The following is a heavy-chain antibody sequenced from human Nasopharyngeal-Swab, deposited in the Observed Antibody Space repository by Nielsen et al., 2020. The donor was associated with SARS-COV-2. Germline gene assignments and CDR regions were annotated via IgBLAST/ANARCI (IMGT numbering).Heavy chain of an antibody. J-gene: IGHJ6*03. CDR3: ARENSSSYYYYMDV. CDR1: GGSFSGYY. D-gene: IGHD5-18*01. CDR2: INHSGST. Sequence: SETLSLTCAVYGGSFSGYYWSWIRQPPGKGLEWIGEINHSGSTNYNPSLKSRVTISVDTSKNQFSLKLSSVTAADTAVYYCARENSSSYYYYMDVWGKGTTVIVSS. V-gene: IGHV4-34*01.